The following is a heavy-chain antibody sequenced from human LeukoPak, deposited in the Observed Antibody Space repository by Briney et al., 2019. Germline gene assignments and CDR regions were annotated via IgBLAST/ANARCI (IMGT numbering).Heavy chain of an antibody. CDR3: ARGQAEHFYYYGMDV. V-gene: IGHV1-69*13. CDR1: GGTFSSYA. CDR2: IIPIFGTA. Sequence: ASVTVSCKASGGTFSSYAISWVRQAPGQGLEWMGGIIPIFGTANYAQKFQGRVTITADESTSTAYMELSSLRSEDTAVYYCARGQAEHFYYYGMDVWGQGTTVTVSS. J-gene: IGHJ6*02.